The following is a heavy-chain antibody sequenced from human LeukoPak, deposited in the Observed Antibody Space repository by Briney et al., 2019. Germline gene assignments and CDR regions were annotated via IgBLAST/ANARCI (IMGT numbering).Heavy chain of an antibody. J-gene: IGHJ5*02. CDR3: AKETDIVVVPAAFDP. D-gene: IGHD2-2*01. CDR2: ISGSGGST. V-gene: IGHV3-23*01. CDR1: GFTFSSYA. Sequence: GGSLRLSCAASGFTFSSYAMSWVRQAPGKGLEWVSAISGSGGSTYYADSVKGRFTISRDNSKDTLYLQMNSLRAEDTAVYYCAKETDIVVVPAAFDPWGQGTLVTVSS.